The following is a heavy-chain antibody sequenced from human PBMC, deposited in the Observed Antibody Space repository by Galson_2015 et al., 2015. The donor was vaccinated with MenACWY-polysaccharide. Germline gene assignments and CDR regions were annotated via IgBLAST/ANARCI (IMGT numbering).Heavy chain of an antibody. J-gene: IGHJ2*01. CDR1: GYTFTDYY. CDR2: INPKSGGT. CDR3: ASVGGDYKSPRGDFWYFDL. Sequence: SVKVSCKASGYTFTDYYLHWVRQAPGQGLVWMGWINPKSGGTKYAQKFQGRVTLTRDTSISTAYMELSRLTSDDTAVYYCASVGGDYKSPRGDFWYFDLWGRGTLVTVSS. D-gene: IGHD3-9*01. V-gene: IGHV1-2*02.